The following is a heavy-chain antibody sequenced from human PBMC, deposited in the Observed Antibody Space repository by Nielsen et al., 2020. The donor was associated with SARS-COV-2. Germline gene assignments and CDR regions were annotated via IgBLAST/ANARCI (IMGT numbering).Heavy chain of an antibody. CDR1: GDSISSSNW. V-gene: IGHV4-4*02. J-gene: IGHJ5*02. Sequence: SETLSLTCAVSGDSISSSNWWSWVRQPPGKGLEWIGEIYHSGNTNYNPSLKSRVTISVDKSKNQFSLRLISVTAADTAVYYCARLLTNTWNYFRFDPWGQGTLFTVSS. CDR2: IYHSGNT. D-gene: IGHD1-7*01. CDR3: ARLLTNTWNYFRFDP.